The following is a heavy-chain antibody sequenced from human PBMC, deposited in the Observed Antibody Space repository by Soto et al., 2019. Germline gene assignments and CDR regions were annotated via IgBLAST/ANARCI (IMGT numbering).Heavy chain of an antibody. CDR3: ARGSEEWL. V-gene: IGHV1-3*01. D-gene: IGHD5-12*01. Sequence: ASVKVSCKASGYTFTSYAMHWVRQAPGQRLEWMGWINAGNGNTKCSQKFQGRVTITRDTSASTAYMELSSLRSEDTAVYYCARGSEEWLWGQGTLVTVSS. CDR2: INAGNGNT. J-gene: IGHJ4*02. CDR1: GYTFTSYA.